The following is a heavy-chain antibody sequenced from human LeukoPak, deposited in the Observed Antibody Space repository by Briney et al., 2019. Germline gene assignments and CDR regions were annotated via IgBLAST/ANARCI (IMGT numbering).Heavy chain of an antibody. V-gene: IGHV3-7*01. CDR3: AREGSGVFSSGYFEY. Sequence: GGSLRLSCAASGFTFSSYWMSWVRQAPGKGLEWVANIKQDESEKYYVDSVKGRFTISRDNAKNSLYLQMNSLRAEDMAVYCAREGSGVFSSGYFEYWGQGTLVTVSS. D-gene: IGHD3-22*01. J-gene: IGHJ4*02. CDR2: IKQDESEK. CDR1: GFTFSSYW.